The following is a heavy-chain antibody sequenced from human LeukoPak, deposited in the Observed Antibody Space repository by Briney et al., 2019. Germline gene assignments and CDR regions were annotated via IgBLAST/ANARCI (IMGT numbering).Heavy chain of an antibody. D-gene: IGHD6-19*01. CDR1: GGSVSSINYY. CDR2: VFHSGST. CDR3: ARDVQRWLDLQYYYHGMDV. J-gene: IGHJ6*02. V-gene: IGHV4-61*01. Sequence: SETLSLTCTVDGGSVSSINYYWSWIRQPPGKGLEWIGYVFHSGSTNYNPSLKSRVTISVDTSRNQFSLRLSSVTAADTAVYYCARDVQRWLDLQYYYHGMDVWGQGTTVTVS.